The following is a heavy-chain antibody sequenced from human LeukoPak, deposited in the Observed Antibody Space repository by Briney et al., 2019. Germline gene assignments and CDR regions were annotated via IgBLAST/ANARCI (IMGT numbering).Heavy chain of an antibody. CDR2: IYDDGFTS. J-gene: IGHJ4*02. V-gene: IGHV3-30*02. Sequence: PGGPLRLSCAASGFTFGNYGMHWVRRAPGKGLEWLTFIYDDGFTSYYADSVKGRFTVSRDNSKNTLYVQMNNVRIDDMAVYYCARGPARGYYDSSTGYDFDYWGQGTLVTVSS. CDR1: GFTFGNYG. CDR3: ARGPARGYYDSSTGYDFDY. D-gene: IGHD3-22*01.